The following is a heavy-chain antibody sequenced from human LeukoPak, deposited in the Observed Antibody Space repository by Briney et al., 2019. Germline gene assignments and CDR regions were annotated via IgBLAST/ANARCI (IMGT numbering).Heavy chain of an antibody. Sequence: SETLSLTCTVSGGSISRRDYYWGWIRQPPGKGLEWIGYIYYSGTTYYNPSLKSRVTISVDTSKNQFSLRLSSVTAADTAVYYCARSLGAGTTSWNFDYWGQGTLVTVSS. D-gene: IGHD2-2*01. CDR3: ARSLGAGTTSWNFDY. CDR1: GGSISRRDYY. V-gene: IGHV4-39*01. CDR2: IYYSGTT. J-gene: IGHJ4*02.